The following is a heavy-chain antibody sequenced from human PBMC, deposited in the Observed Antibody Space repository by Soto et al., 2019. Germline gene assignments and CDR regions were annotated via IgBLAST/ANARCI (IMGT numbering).Heavy chain of an antibody. CDR3: ARGGSPGITYGMDV. CDR1: GYTFTSYG. CDR2: ISAYNGNT. J-gene: IGHJ6*02. V-gene: IGHV1-18*01. Sequence: ASVKVSCKASGYTFTSYGITWVRQAPGQGLEWMGWISAYNGNTNSAQKLQGRVTMTTDTSTSTAHMDLRSLRSDDTAVYYCARGGSPGITYGMDVWGQGTTVTVSS. D-gene: IGHD3-16*01.